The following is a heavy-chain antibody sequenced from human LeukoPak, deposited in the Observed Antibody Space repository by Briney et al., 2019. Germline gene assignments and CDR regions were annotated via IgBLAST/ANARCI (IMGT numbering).Heavy chain of an antibody. V-gene: IGHV4-59*01. CDR3: ARDPWYRYFDL. CDR2: IYYSGST. CDR1: GGSISNYY. Sequence: PSQTLSLTCTVSGGSISNYYWSWLPQPPGKGLEWIGYIYYSGSTNYNPSLKSRVTISVDTSKNQFSLKLSSLTAADTAVYYCARDPWYRYFDLWGRGTLVTVSS. J-gene: IGHJ2*01.